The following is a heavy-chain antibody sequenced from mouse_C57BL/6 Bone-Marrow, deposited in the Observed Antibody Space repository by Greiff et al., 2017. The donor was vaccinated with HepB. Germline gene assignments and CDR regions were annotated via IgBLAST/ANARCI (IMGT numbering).Heavy chain of an antibody. CDR3: ARPPYGSSYGYFDV. J-gene: IGHJ1*03. CDR2: INPYNGDT. D-gene: IGHD1-1*01. CDR1: GYSFTGYF. Sequence: EVQLQQSGPELVKPGDSVKISCKASGYSFTGYFMNWVMQSHGKSLEWIGRINPYNGDTFYNQKFKGKATLTVDKSSSTAHMELRSLTSEDSAIYYCARPPYGSSYGYFDVWGTGTTVTVSS. V-gene: IGHV1-20*01.